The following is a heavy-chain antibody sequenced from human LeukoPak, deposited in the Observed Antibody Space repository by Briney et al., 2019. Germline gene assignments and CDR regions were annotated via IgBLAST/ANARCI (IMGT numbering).Heavy chain of an antibody. CDR2: IKSKTDGETT. V-gene: IGHV3-15*01. CDR3: TTGGVVARGVIPLDYYYGMDV. CDR1: GFTFSNAW. D-gene: IGHD3-10*01. J-gene: IGHJ6*02. Sequence: GGSLRLSCAASGFTFSNAWMSWVRQAPGKGLEWVGRIKSKTDGETTDYAAPVKGRFTISRDDSKNTLYLQMNSLKTEDTAVYYCTTGGVVARGVIPLDYYYGMDVWGQGTTVTVSS.